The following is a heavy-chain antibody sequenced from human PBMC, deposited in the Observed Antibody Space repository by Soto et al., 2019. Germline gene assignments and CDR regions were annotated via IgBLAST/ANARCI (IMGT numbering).Heavy chain of an antibody. CDR1: GGSISSGYYY. D-gene: IGHD2-21*02. Sequence: SETLSLTCTVSGGSISSGYYYWSWIRQPPGKGLEWVGSIYYSGSTYNHPSLRTRVTTSVDTSKNQFSLKLSSVTAADTAVYYCARRGAGGDLYYFDYWGQGTLVTVSS. CDR2: IYYSGST. CDR3: ARRGAGGDLYYFDY. V-gene: IGHV4-30-4*01. J-gene: IGHJ4*02.